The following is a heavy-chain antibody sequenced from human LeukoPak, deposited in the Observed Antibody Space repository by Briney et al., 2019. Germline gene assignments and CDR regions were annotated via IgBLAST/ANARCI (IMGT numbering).Heavy chain of an antibody. CDR2: IIPILGIA. Sequence: SVKVSCMASGGTFSSYAISWVRQAPGQGLEWMGRIIPILGIANYAQKFQGRVTITADKSTSTAYMELSSLRSEDTAVYYCARGYYDSSGYFDYWGQGTLVTVSS. J-gene: IGHJ4*02. V-gene: IGHV1-69*04. CDR3: ARGYYDSSGYFDY. CDR1: GGTFSSYA. D-gene: IGHD3-22*01.